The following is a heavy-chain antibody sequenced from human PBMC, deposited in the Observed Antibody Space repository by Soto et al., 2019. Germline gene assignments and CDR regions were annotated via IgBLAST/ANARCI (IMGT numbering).Heavy chain of an antibody. Sequence: SVKVSCKASGGTFSSYAISWVRQAPGQGLEWMGGIIPIFGTANYAQKFQGRVTITADESTGTAYMELSSLRSEDTAVYYCARCGGSGWRNYYYSGMDVWGQGTTVTVSS. CDR2: IIPIFGTA. CDR3: ARCGGSGWRNYYYSGMDV. J-gene: IGHJ6*02. V-gene: IGHV1-69*13. CDR1: GGTFSSYA. D-gene: IGHD6-19*01.